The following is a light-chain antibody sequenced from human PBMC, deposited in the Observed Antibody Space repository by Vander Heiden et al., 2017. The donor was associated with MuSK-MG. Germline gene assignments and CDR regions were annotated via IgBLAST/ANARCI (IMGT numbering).Light chain of an antibody. CDR3: QQYNPDSRTT. V-gene: IGKV1-5*03. Sequence: DIQMTQSPSTLSASVGDRVIITCRASQNIGTWLAWYQVKPGKAPKLLVYKASSLQSGVPSTFSGSGSGTEFTLTISSLQPDDFATYYCQQYNPDSRTTFGQGTQV. CDR1: QNIGTW. J-gene: IGKJ1*01. CDR2: KAS.